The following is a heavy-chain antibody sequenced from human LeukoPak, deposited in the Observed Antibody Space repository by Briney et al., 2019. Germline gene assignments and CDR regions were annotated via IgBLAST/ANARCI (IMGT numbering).Heavy chain of an antibody. CDR1: GFTFDDYG. V-gene: IGHV3-20*04. D-gene: IGHD5-12*01. CDR3: ARVAYSAYDCPTLLPPFDY. CDR2: INWSDGST. J-gene: IGHJ4*02. Sequence: GGSLRLSCPAAGFTFDDYGMSWVRQAPGKGLEWVSGINWSDGSTAYADSVKGRFTISRDNAKNSLYLQMNSLRAEDTALYSCARVAYSAYDCPTLLPPFDYWGQGTLVTVSS.